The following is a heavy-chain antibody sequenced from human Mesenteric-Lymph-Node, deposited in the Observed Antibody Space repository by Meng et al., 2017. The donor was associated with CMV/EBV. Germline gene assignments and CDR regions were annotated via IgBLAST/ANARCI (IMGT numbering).Heavy chain of an antibody. CDR1: GFSFDEYA. CDR3: ARDSPPYGMDV. Sequence: GGSLRLSCAASGFSFDEYAMHWVRQAPGKSLEWVSVISWDGRSTDYAESVKGRFTISRDNAKNSLYLQMNSLRAEDTAVYYCARDSPPYGMDVWGQGTTVTVSS. CDR2: ISWDGRST. V-gene: IGHV3-43D*03. J-gene: IGHJ6*02.